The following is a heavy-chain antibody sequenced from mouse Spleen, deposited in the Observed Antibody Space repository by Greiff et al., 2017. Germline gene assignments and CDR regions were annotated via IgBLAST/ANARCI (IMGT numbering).Heavy chain of an antibody. CDR1: GYTFTSYW. D-gene: IGHD2-1*01. CDR3: ARGDYGNFFAY. Sequence: QVQLQQPGAELVRPGSSVKLSCKASGYTFTSYWMHWVKQRPIQGLEWIGNIDPSDSETDYNQKFKDKATLTVDKSSSTAYMQLSSLTSEDSAVYYCARGDYGNFFAYWGQGTLVTVSA. J-gene: IGHJ3*01. V-gene: IGHV1-52*01. CDR2: IDPSDSET.